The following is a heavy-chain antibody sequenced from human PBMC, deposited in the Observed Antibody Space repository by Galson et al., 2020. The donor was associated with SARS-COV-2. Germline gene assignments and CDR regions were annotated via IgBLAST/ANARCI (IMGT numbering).Heavy chain of an antibody. Sequence: GGSLRLSCAASGFTFSTHAMHWVRQAPGKGLEWVAIISYEGSNKFYSDSVKGRFTVSRDSSNGMLYLQMDSLRPEDTAVYYCAKDLLHNIAVGADYWGQGTRVTVSS. D-gene: IGHD6-19*01. CDR1: GFTFSTHA. CDR2: ISYEGSNK. CDR3: AKDLLHNIAVGADY. J-gene: IGHJ4*02. V-gene: IGHV3-30*18.